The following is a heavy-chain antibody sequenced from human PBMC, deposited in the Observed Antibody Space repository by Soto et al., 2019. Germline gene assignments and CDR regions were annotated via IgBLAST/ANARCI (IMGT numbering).Heavy chain of an antibody. CDR1: GYPISSGYY. Sequence: ETLSLTCAVSGYPISSGYYWGWIRQSPGKGLERIGSLYHSGSTYYNPSLKSRVTISVDSSKNQFSLRLTSVTAADTAVYYCARNSYYDFWSGYQRGIDLWGQGAVVTVSS. CDR2: LYHSGST. CDR3: ARNSYYDFWSGYQRGIDL. V-gene: IGHV4-38-2*01. J-gene: IGHJ4*02. D-gene: IGHD3-3*01.